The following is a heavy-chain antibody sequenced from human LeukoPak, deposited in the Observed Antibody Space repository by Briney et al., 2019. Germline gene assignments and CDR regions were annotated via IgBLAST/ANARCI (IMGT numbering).Heavy chain of an antibody. Sequence: SETLSLTCTVSGGSISSSFYYWGWIRQPPGKGLEWIGSIYYSGSTYYNPSLKSRVTISVDTSKNQFSLKLSSVTAADTAVYYCARIRQGYSYGLDYWGQGTLVTVSS. CDR1: GGSISSSFYY. J-gene: IGHJ4*02. V-gene: IGHV4-39*07. CDR3: ARIRQGYSYGLDY. D-gene: IGHD5-18*01. CDR2: IYYSGST.